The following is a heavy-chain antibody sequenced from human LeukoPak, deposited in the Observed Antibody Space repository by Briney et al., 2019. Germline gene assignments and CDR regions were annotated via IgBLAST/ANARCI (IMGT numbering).Heavy chain of an antibody. V-gene: IGHV4-34*01. CDR1: GGSFSGYH. D-gene: IGHD3-10*01. Sequence: SETLSLPCAVYGGSFSGYHWSCIRQPPPKGLPWIGEINHSGSTNYNPSLKSRVTISVDTSKNQFSLKLSSVTAADTAVYYCARGRGWFGESTFDPWGQGTLVTVSS. CDR3: ARGRGWFGESTFDP. J-gene: IGHJ5*02. CDR2: INHSGST.